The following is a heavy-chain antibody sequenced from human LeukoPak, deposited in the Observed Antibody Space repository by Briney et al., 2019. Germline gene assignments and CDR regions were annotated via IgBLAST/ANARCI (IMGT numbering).Heavy chain of an antibody. CDR1: GDSISSYY. CDR2: IYTSGCP. CDR3: ARDYDSSGYYPYFDY. V-gene: IGHV4-4*07. D-gene: IGHD3-22*01. Sequence: PSDTLSLTCTVSGDSISSYYWSWIRQPAGKGREWIGRIYTSGCPNYHPSLKSRVTMSVDTSKNQFSLKLSSVTAADTAVYYCARDYDSSGYYPYFDYWGQGTLVTVSS. J-gene: IGHJ4*02.